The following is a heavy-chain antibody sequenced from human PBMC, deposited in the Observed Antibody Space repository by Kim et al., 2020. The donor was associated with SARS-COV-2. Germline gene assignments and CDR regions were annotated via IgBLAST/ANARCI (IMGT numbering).Heavy chain of an antibody. CDR2: ISGSGDST. CDR3: TKDRYCTADRCPLDY. V-gene: IGHV3-23*01. CDR1: GITIDYYG. D-gene: IGHD2-8*02. J-gene: IGHJ4*02. Sequence: GGSLRLSCVVSGITIDYYGFKWVRQAPGKGLEWVSHISGSGDSTAYADSVNGRFTISRDNSMNTVYLQMNRLRVEDTAVYYCTKDRYCTADRCPLDYWGQGTLVTVSS.